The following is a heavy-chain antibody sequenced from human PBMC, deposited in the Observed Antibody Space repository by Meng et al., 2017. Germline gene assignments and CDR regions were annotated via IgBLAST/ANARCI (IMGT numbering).Heavy chain of an antibody. V-gene: IGHV3-66*02. CDR1: GFTVSSNY. CDR3: ARDLTHAFDI. J-gene: IGHJ3*02. CDR2: IYSGGST. Sequence: EVRRVVCGGSLVQPGGSLRLSFADSGFTVSSNYMSWVRQAPGKGLEWVSVIYSGGSTYYADSVKGRFTISRDNSKNTLYLQMNSLRAEDTAVYYCARDLTHAFDIWGQGTMVTVSS. D-gene: IGHD2-21*02.